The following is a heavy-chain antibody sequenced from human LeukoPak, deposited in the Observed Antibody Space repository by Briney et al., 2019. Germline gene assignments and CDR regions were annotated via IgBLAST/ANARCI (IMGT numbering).Heavy chain of an antibody. J-gene: IGHJ3*02. CDR3: ARVGYYDSSGYGGAFDI. D-gene: IGHD3-22*01. CDR2: ISYDGSNK. V-gene: IGHV3-30-3*01. Sequence: GRSLRLSCAASGFTFSSYAMHWVRQAPGKGLEWVAVISYDGSNKYYADSVKGRFTISRDNSKNTLYLQMNSLRAEDTAVYYCARVGYYDSSGYGGAFDIWGQGTMVTVSS. CDR1: GFTFSSYA.